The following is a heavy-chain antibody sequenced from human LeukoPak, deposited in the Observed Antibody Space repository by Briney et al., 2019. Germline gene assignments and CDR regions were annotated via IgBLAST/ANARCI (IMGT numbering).Heavy chain of an antibody. CDR1: GFTFSSYA. D-gene: IGHD3-10*01. Sequence: PGGFLRLSCAASGFTFSSYAMGWVRQAPGKGLEWVSAISGSGGSAYYADSVKGRFTISRDNSKNTLYLQMNSLRAEDTAVYYCAKAPSGYGSGSYYYYYYGMDVWGQGTTVTVSS. V-gene: IGHV3-23*01. J-gene: IGHJ6*02. CDR3: AKAPSGYGSGSYYYYYYGMDV. CDR2: ISGSGGSA.